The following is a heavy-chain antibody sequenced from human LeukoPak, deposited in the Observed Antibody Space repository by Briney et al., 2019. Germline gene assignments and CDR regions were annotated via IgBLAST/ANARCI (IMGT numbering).Heavy chain of an antibody. D-gene: IGHD5-18*01. V-gene: IGHV1-46*01. CDR1: GYTFTSYY. CDR2: INPSGGST. Sequence: GASVKVSCKASGYTFTSYYMHWVQQAPGQGLEWMGIINPSGGSTSYAQKFQGRVTMTRDMSTSTVYMELSSLRSEDTAVYYCARDSGYRTPVYWGQGTLVTVSS. CDR3: ARDSGYRTPVY. J-gene: IGHJ4*02.